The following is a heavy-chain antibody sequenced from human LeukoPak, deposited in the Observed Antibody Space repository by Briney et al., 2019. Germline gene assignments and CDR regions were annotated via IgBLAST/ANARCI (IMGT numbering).Heavy chain of an antibody. D-gene: IGHD1-26*01. CDR3: ARARSRATTGAFDI. CDR2: ISAYNGNT. CDR1: GYTFTSYG. Sequence: ASVKVSCKASGYTFTSYGISWVRQAPGQGLEWMGWISAYNGNTNYAQKLQGRVTMTTDTSTSTAYMELRSLRSDDTAVYYCARARSRATTGAFDIWGPGTMVTVSS. V-gene: IGHV1-18*01. J-gene: IGHJ3*02.